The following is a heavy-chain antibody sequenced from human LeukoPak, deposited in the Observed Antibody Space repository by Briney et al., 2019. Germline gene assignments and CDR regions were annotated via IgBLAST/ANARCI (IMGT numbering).Heavy chain of an antibody. CDR3: AKNLDTGSSTGVDY. J-gene: IGHJ4*02. Sequence: GGSLRLSCAASGFTFRSYAMSWVRQAPGKGLDWVSAISASGGSTYYADSVKGRFTISRDNSKNTVYLQTNSLRAEDTAVYYCAKNLDTGSSTGVDYWGQGTLVTVSS. D-gene: IGHD1-26*01. CDR2: ISASGGST. V-gene: IGHV3-23*01. CDR1: GFTFRSYA.